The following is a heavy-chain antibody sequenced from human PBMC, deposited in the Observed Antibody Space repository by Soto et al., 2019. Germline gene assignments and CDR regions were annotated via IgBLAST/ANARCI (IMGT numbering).Heavy chain of an antibody. Sequence: SLRLSCAASGFTFRSYWMNWVRQAPGKGLVWVSRITSDGTNTGYADSVKGRFTISRDNAKNTLYLQMNNLRVEDTAVYYCARDFHSSANYWGQGALVTVSS. CDR1: GFTFRSYW. D-gene: IGHD3-22*01. CDR2: ITSDGTNT. V-gene: IGHV3-74*01. J-gene: IGHJ4*02. CDR3: ARDFHSSANY.